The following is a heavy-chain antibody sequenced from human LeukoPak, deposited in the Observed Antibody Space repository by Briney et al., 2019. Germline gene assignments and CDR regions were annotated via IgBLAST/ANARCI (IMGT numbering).Heavy chain of an antibody. J-gene: IGHJ3*02. D-gene: IGHD2-15*01. CDR3: ARRGYCSGGSCYSAFDI. CDR1: GYSFTSYW. CDR2: NYPGDSDT. V-gene: IGHV5-51*01. Sequence: GESLKISCKGSGYSFTSYWIGWVRQMPGKGLEWMGINYPGDSDTRCSPSFQGQVTISADKSISTAYLQWSSPKASDTAMYYCARRGYCSGGSCYSAFDIWGQGTMVTVPS.